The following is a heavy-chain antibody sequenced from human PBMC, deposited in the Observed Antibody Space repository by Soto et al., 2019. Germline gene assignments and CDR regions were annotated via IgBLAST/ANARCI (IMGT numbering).Heavy chain of an antibody. J-gene: IGHJ4*02. CDR3: AKDLGYSTGWEPLDY. D-gene: IGHD6-19*01. CDR2: IWYDGSNK. Sequence: PGGSLRLSCAASGFTFSSYGMHWVRQAPGKGLEWVAVIWYDGSNKYYADSVKGRFTISRDNSKNTLYLQMNSLRAEDTAVYYCAKDLGYSTGWEPLDYWGQGTLVTVSS. CDR1: GFTFSSYG. V-gene: IGHV3-33*06.